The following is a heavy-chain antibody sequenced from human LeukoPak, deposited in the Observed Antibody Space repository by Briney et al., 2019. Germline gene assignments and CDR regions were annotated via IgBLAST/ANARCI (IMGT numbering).Heavy chain of an antibody. V-gene: IGHV1-69*05. CDR1: GGTFSSYV. CDR3: ARVRLRAGRGYYYYYYMDV. D-gene: IGHD3-10*02. J-gene: IGHJ6*03. Sequence: SVKVSCKASGGTFSSYVINWVRQAPGQGLEWMGGIIPIFGTANYAQKLQGRVTMTTDTSTSTAYMELRSLRSDDTAVYYCARVRLRAGRGYYYYYYMDVWGKGTTVTISS. CDR2: IIPIFGTA.